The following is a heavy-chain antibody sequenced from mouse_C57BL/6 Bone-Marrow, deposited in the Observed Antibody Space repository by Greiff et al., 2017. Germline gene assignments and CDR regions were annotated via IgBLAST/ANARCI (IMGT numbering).Heavy chain of an antibody. D-gene: IGHD1-3*01. CDR1: GYTFTSYW. V-gene: IGHV1-69*01. CDR3: AREKSAPLEWYFDV. Sequence: QVQLQQPGAELVMPGASVKLSCKASGYTFTSYWMHWVKQRPGQGLEWIGEIDPSDSYTNYNQKFKGKSTLTVDKSSSTAYMQLSSLTSEDSAVYYGAREKSAPLEWYFDVWGTGTTVTVSA. J-gene: IGHJ1*03. CDR2: IDPSDSYT.